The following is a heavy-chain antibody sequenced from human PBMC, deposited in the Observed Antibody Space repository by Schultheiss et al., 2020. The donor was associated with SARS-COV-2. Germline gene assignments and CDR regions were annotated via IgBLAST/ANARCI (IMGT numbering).Heavy chain of an antibody. D-gene: IGHD6-13*01. CDR1: GFTFSSYG. Sequence: GESLKISCAASGFTFSSYGMHWVRQAPGKGLEWVAVIWYDGSNKYYADSVRGRFTISRDNSNNILFLQMNSLRAEDTAFYHCAKGKGQQMALDMWGQGTLVTVSS. V-gene: IGHV3-33*06. CDR3: AKGKGQQMALDM. CDR2: IWYDGSNK. J-gene: IGHJ3*02.